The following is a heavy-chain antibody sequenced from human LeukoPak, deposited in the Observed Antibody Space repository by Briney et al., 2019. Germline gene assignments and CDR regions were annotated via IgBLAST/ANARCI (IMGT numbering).Heavy chain of an antibody. CDR3: ARGPIGYCSSTSCYRSYYYYGMDV. D-gene: IGHD2-2*03. J-gene: IGHJ6*02. Sequence: SETLSLTCAVYGGSFSGYYWSWIHQPPGKGLEWIGEINHSGSTNYNPSLKSRVTISVDTSKNQFSLKLSSVTAADTAVYYCARGPIGYCSSTSCYRSYYYYGMDVWGQGTTVTVSS. V-gene: IGHV4-34*01. CDR1: GGSFSGYY. CDR2: INHSGST.